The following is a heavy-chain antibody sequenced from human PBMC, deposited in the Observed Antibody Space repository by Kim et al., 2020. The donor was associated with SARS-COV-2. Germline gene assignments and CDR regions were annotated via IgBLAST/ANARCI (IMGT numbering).Heavy chain of an antibody. CDR1: GFTFSSYG. Sequence: GGSLRLSCAASGFTFSSYGMHWVRQAPGKGLEWVAVISYDGSNKYYADSVKGRFTISRDNSKNTLYLQMNSLRAEDTAVYYCAKSISGSYTFDYWGQGTLVTVSS. D-gene: IGHD1-26*01. V-gene: IGHV3-30*18. J-gene: IGHJ4*02. CDR2: ISYDGSNK. CDR3: AKSISGSYTFDY.